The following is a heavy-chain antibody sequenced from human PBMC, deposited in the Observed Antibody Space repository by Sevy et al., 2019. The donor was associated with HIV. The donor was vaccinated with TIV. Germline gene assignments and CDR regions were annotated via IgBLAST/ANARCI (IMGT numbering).Heavy chain of an antibody. J-gene: IGHJ4*02. V-gene: IGHV3-30*04. D-gene: IGHD3-22*01. CDR2: ISYDGSNT. CDR1: GFTFSTYA. CDR3: ARDGGYDSRGYDLSNY. Sequence: GGSLRLSCAASGFTFSTYAMHWVRQAPGKGLEWVAVISYDGSNTYYADYVKGRFTISRESSKNTLYLQMDSLRAEDTAVYFCARDGGYDSRGYDLSNYWGQGTLVTVSS.